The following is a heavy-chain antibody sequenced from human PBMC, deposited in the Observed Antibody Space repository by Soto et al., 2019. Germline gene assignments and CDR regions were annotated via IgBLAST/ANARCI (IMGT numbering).Heavy chain of an antibody. Sequence: QVQLVQSGAEVREPGASVKVSCETSGYTFTSYAISWVRQAPGQGLEWMGWISAQNGNTNSAQKLPGRVTMTTDTSTTTAYMELRSLRSDDTAVYYCVRDPTVTTGYYFDGMDVWGQGTTVIVSS. CDR1: GYTFTSYA. CDR3: VRDPTVTTGYYFDGMDV. CDR2: ISAQNGNT. D-gene: IGHD4-4*01. J-gene: IGHJ6*02. V-gene: IGHV1-18*01.